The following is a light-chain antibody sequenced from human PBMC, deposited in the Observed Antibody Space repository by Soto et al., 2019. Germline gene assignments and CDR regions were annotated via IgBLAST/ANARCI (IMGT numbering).Light chain of an antibody. J-gene: IGKJ1*01. CDR3: LQDINYPCT. V-gene: IGKV1-5*01. Sequence: DIQMTQSPSTLSGSVGDRVTITCRASQTISSWLAWYQQKPGKPPKVLIYGASNLQSGVPPRFSGSGSGTDFTLAISSLHPEDSATYYCLQDINYPCTFGQGTKLDIK. CDR2: GAS. CDR1: QTISSW.